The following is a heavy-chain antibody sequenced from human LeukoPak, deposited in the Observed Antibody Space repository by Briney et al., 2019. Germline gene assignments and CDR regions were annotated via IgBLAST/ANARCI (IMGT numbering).Heavy chain of an antibody. D-gene: IGHD1-26*01. CDR3: ARDPYSGSYGADYYYYMDV. CDR2: SGSGANT. J-gene: IGHJ6*03. Sequence: GGSLRLSCTASGFTFSNYAMSWVRQAPGKGLEWVISGSGANTYYADSVKGRVSISRDNAKSSLYLQMNSLRAEDTAVYYCARDPYSGSYGADYYYYMDVWGKGTTVTISS. CDR1: GFTFSNYA. V-gene: IGHV3-23*01.